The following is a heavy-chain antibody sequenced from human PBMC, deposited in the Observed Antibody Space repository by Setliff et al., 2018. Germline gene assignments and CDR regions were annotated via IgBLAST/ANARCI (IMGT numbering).Heavy chain of an antibody. CDR3: ARDLIRGAPNWFDP. V-gene: IGHV3-21*01. CDR1: GLPFSNSN. J-gene: IGHJ5*02. CDR2: ISSISNYI. D-gene: IGHD3-10*01. Sequence: LRLSCVASGLPFSNSNMNWVRQAPGEGLEWVSSISSISNYIYYADSVKGRFTISRDNAKSSLYLQMNSLRAEDTAVYYCARDLIRGAPNWFDPWGQGTLVTVSS.